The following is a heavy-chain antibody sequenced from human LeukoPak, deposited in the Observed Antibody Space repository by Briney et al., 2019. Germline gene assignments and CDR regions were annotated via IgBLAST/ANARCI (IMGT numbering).Heavy chain of an antibody. Sequence: KPSETLSLTCAVYGGSFSGYYWSWIRQPPGKGLEWIGEINHSGSTNYNPSLKSRVTISVDTSKNQFSLKLSSVTAADTAVYYCARDPSGWDYFDYWGQGTLVTVSS. CDR1: GGSFSGYY. D-gene: IGHD6-19*01. V-gene: IGHV4-34*01. CDR3: ARDPSGWDYFDY. CDR2: INHSGST. J-gene: IGHJ4*02.